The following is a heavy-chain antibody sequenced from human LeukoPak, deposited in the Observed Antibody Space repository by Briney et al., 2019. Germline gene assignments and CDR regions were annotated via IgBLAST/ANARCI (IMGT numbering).Heavy chain of an antibody. CDR3: ASDYYDGSAFFDY. CDR2: ISYSGGT. D-gene: IGHD3-22*01. J-gene: IGHJ4*02. V-gene: IGHV4-59*01. CDR1: GGSISGYY. Sequence: SETLSLTCTASGGSISGYYWSWIRQPPGKGLEWIGYISYSGGTNYNPSLKSRVTISVDTSKNQFSLKLSSVTAADTAMYYCASDYYDGSAFFDYWGQGTLVTVSS.